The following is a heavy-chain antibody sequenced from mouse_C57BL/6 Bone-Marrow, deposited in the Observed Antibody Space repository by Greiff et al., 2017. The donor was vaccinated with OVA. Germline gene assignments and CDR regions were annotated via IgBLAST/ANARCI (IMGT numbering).Heavy chain of an antibody. D-gene: IGHD2-5*01. J-gene: IGHJ4*01. CDR3: ARWGYYSNYFFYAMDY. Sequence: EVKLMESGGGLVKPGGSLKLSCAASGFTFSDYGMHWVRQAPEKGLEWVAYISSGSSTIYYADTVKGRFTISRDNAKNTLFLQMTSLRSEDTAMYYCARWGYYSNYFFYAMDYWGQGTSVTVSS. CDR2: ISSGSSTI. V-gene: IGHV5-17*01. CDR1: GFTFSDYG.